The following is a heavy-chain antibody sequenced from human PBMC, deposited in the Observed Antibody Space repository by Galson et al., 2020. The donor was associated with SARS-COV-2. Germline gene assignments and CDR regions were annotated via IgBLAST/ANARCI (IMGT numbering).Heavy chain of an antibody. CDR2: FDPEDGET. J-gene: IGHJ5*02. D-gene: IGHD2-21*02. CDR3: ATGPPYCGGDCPRWFDP. CDR1: GYTLTELS. V-gene: IGHV1-24*01. Sequence: ASVKVSCKVSGYTLTELSMHWVRQAPGKGLEWMGGFDPEDGETIYAQKFQGRVTMTEDTSTDTAYMELSSLRSEDTAVYYCATGPPYCGGDCPRWFDPWGQGTLVTVSS.